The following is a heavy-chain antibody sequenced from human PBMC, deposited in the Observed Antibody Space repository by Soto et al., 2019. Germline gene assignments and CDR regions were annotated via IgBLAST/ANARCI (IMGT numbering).Heavy chain of an antibody. CDR1: GFTFSSYA. CDR2: ISYDGSNK. D-gene: IGHD3-10*01. CDR3: ARSRAGPCFDY. V-gene: IGHV3-30-3*01. J-gene: IGHJ4*02. Sequence: QVQLVESGGGVVQPGRSLRLSCAASGFTFSSYAMHWVRQAPGKGLEWVAVISYDGSNKYYADSVKGRFTISRDNSKNTLYLQMNSLRAEDTAVYYCARSRAGPCFDYWGQGTLVTVSS.